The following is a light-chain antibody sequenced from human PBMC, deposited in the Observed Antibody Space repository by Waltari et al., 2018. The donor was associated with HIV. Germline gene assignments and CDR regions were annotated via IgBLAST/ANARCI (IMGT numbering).Light chain of an antibody. CDR2: EVS. CDR1: SSNL. Sequence: QSALTQPASVSGSPGQSITIPCTGTSSNLVPWYQQHPGKAPKLIIYEVSKRPSGVSDRVSASKSGNTASLTISGLQAEDEADYHCCSYVGVVNSFVLFGGGTKLTVL. CDR3: CSYVGVVNSFVL. J-gene: IGLJ2*01. V-gene: IGLV2-23*02.